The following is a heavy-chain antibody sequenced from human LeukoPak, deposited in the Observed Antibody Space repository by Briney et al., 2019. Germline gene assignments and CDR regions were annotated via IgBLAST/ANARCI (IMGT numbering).Heavy chain of an antibody. V-gene: IGHV4-4*07. CDR1: GGSISSYY. CDR2: ISTSGST. CDR3: ARDRGLRYFDPYNWFDP. D-gene: IGHD3-9*01. J-gene: IGHJ5*02. Sequence: SETLSLTCTVSGGSISSYYWSWIRQPAGKGLEWIGRISTSGSTNYNPSLKSRVTMSVDTSKNQFSLKLSSVTAADTAVYYCARDRGLRYFDPYNWFDPWGQGTLVTVSS.